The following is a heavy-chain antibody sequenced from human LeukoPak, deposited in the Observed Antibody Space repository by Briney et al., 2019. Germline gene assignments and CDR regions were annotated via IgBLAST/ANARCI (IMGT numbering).Heavy chain of an antibody. CDR1: GGSITSYY. J-gene: IGHJ4*02. D-gene: IGHD1-7*01. Sequence: SETLSLTCTVSGGSITSYYWSWIRQPPGKGLEWIGYIYYSGSTNYNPSLKSRVTISVDTSKNQFSLKLSSVTAADTAVYYCAIGRTGTTSHFDYWGQGTLVTVSS. CDR2: IYYSGST. CDR3: AIGRTGTTSHFDY. V-gene: IGHV4-59*01.